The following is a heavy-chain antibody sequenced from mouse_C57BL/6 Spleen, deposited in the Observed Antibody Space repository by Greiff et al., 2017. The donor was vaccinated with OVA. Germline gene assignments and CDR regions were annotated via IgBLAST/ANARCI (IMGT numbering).Heavy chain of an antibody. D-gene: IGHD1-1*01. CDR2: IDPSDSYT. CDR3: AVIYYYCSSPHYAMDY. CDR1: GYTFTSYW. J-gene: IGHJ4*01. Sequence: VKLQQPGAELVRPGTSVKLSCKASGYTFTSYWMHWVKQRPGQGLEWIGVIDPSDSYTKYNQKFKGKATLTVDTSSSTAYMQLSSLTSEDSAVYYCAVIYYYCSSPHYAMDYWGQGTSVTVSS. V-gene: IGHV1-59*01.